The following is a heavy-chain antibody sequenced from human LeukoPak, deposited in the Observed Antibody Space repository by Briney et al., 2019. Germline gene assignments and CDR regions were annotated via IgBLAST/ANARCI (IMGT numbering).Heavy chain of an antibody. Sequence: GGSLRLSCAASGFTFSSYGMHWVRQGPGKGLEWVAVIWSEGTNKHYADSVKGRVTISRDNSKNTLYLQMNSLRAEDTAVYYCAKDRDAGTYYFDYWGQGTLVTVSS. V-gene: IGHV3-33*06. CDR2: IWSEGTNK. J-gene: IGHJ4*02. D-gene: IGHD2-21*01. CDR1: GFTFSSYG. CDR3: AKDRDAGTYYFDY.